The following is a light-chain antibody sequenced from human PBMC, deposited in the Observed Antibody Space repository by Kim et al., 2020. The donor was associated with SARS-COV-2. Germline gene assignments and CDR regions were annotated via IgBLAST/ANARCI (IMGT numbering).Light chain of an antibody. CDR2: GKN. Sequence: SSELTQDPAVPVALGQTVRITCQGDSLRSYYASWYQQKPGQAPVLVIYGKNNRPSGIPDRFSGSSSGNTASLTITGAQAEDEADYYCNSRDSSGNHYVVFGGGTQLTVL. CDR1: SLRSYY. V-gene: IGLV3-19*01. CDR3: NSRDSSGNHYVV. J-gene: IGLJ2*01.